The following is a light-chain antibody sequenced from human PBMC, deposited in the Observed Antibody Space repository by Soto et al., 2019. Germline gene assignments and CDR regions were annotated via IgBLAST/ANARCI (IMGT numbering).Light chain of an antibody. CDR3: SSYTAGGTI. V-gene: IGLV2-11*01. CDR2: DVT. J-gene: IGLJ1*01. Sequence: QSALTQPHSVSGSPGQSVTISCTGTSSDVGSYYFVSWYQQHPGKAPKIIIYDVTKRPSGVPDRFSGSKSGNTASLTISGLQAEDEADYYCSSYTAGGTIFGTGTKLTVL. CDR1: SSDVGSYYF.